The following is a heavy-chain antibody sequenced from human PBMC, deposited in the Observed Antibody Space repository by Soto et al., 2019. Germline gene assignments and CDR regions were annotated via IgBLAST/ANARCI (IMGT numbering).Heavy chain of an antibody. CDR1: GFLFSDYY. D-gene: IGHD1-1*01. J-gene: IGHJ5*02. CDR2: ISNSGSAI. CDR3: ARWNSITADH. Sequence: GGSLRLSCAASGFLFSDYYFNWFRQAPGKGLEWVAYISNSGSAIYYADSVKGRFTISRDNAKNSLYLQMNSLGVEDTAVYYCARWNSITADHWGQGTLVTVSS. V-gene: IGHV3-11*01.